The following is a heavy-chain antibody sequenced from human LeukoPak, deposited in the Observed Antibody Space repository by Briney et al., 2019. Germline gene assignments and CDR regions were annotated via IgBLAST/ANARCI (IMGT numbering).Heavy chain of an antibody. Sequence: SVKVSCKASGGSFSSYAISWVRQAPGQGLEWMGGIIPIFGRANYAQKFQDRGTITAGKSTSTAYMELSSLRSEDTAVYYCARGVGATSYYYFDYWGQGTLVTVSS. CDR3: ARGVGATSYYYFDY. CDR2: IIPIFGRA. V-gene: IGHV1-69*06. D-gene: IGHD1-26*01. CDR1: GGSFSSYA. J-gene: IGHJ4*02.